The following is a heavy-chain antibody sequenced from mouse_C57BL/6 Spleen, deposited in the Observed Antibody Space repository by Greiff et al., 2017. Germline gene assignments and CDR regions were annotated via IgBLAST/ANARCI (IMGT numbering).Heavy chain of an antibody. D-gene: IGHD2-3*01. CDR1: GFTFSSYA. Sequence: EVKLEESGEGLVKPGGSLKLSCAASGFTFSSYAMSWVRQTPEKRLEWVAYISSGGDYIYYADTVKGRFTIARDNARNTLYLQMSSLKSEDTAMYYCTRDGTDGFALAYGGQGTLVTVSA. V-gene: IGHV5-9-1*02. CDR2: ISSGGDYI. J-gene: IGHJ3*01. CDR3: TRDGTDGFALAY.